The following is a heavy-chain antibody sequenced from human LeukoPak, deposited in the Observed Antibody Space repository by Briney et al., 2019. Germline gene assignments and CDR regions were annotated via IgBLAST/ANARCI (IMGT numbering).Heavy chain of an antibody. CDR2: ISYDGSNK. CDR3: ARDPSLYYYDSSIYYGMDV. CDR1: GFTFSSYA. Sequence: GGSLRLSCAASGFTFSSYAMHWVRQAPGKGLEWVAVISYDGSNKYYADSVKGRFTISRDNSKNTLYLQMNSLRAEDTAVYYCARDPSLYYYDSSIYYGMDVWGQGTTVTVS. J-gene: IGHJ6*02. V-gene: IGHV3-30-3*01. D-gene: IGHD3-22*01.